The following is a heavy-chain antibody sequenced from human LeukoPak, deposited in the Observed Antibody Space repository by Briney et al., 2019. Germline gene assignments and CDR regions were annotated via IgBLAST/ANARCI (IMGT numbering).Heavy chain of an antibody. Sequence: ASVKVSCKASGYTFTSYGISWVRQAPGQGLEWMGWISAYNGNTNYAQKLQGRVTMTTDTSTSTAYMELRSLRSDDTAVYYCARGLTYYDSSGLTSYFDYWGQGTLVTVSS. CDR2: ISAYNGNT. V-gene: IGHV1-18*01. CDR3: ARGLTYYDSSGLTSYFDY. CDR1: GYTFTSYG. J-gene: IGHJ4*02. D-gene: IGHD3-22*01.